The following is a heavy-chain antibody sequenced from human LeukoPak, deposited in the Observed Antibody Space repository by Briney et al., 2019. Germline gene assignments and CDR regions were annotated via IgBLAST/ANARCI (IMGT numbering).Heavy chain of an antibody. CDR2: IYYSGST. CDR1: GGSISSYY. CDR3: ASGGYSSGDNRFDP. Sequence: PSETLSLTCTVSGGSISSYYWSWIRQPPGKGLEWIGYIYYSGSTNYNPSLKSRVTISVDTSKNQFSLKLSSVTAADTAVYYCASGGYSSGDNRFDPWGQGTLVTVSS. J-gene: IGHJ5*02. V-gene: IGHV4-59*01. D-gene: IGHD6-19*01.